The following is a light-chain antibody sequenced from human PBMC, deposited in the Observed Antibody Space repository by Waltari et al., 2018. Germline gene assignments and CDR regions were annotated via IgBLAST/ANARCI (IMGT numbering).Light chain of an antibody. CDR1: SSDIGDYNY. J-gene: IGLJ2*01. CDR3: SSFTTSSTLVV. V-gene: IGLV2-14*03. Sequence: QSALTQPASVSGSPGQSITISCTGPSSDIGDYNYVSWYQQYPGRAPKLIICDVSLRPSGVSDRFSGSKSGNTASLTISALQADDEADYYCSSFTTSSTLVVFGGGTKLTVL. CDR2: DVS.